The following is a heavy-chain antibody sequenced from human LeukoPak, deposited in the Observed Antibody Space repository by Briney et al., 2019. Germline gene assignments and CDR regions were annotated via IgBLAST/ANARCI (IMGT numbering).Heavy chain of an antibody. D-gene: IGHD3-10*01. CDR2: ISGTSDPT. CDR3: AKVLIYGSWMKGQEYYFDY. Sequence: GGSLRLSCVASGFTFSHYAMSWVRQAPGKGLEWVSVISGTSDPTYYANSVKGRLTISRDNSKNTLYLQMNSLRAEDTAVYYCAKVLIYGSWMKGQEYYFDYWGRGTRVTVSS. CDR1: GFTFSHYA. J-gene: IGHJ4*02. V-gene: IGHV3-23*01.